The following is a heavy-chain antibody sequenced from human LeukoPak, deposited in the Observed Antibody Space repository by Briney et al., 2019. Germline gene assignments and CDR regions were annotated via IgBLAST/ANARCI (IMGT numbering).Heavy chain of an antibody. Sequence: GGSLRLSCAGSGFTFSDYTMNWIRQAPGRGLEWVSSISGTGTYFYYADSVKGRFIISRDNAKGSLDLQMNTLRVEDTAVYYCVKDRTINGRSSPFDSWGQGTLVTVSS. CDR1: GFTFSDYT. CDR2: ISGTGTYF. D-gene: IGHD1-26*01. J-gene: IGHJ4*02. V-gene: IGHV3-21*01. CDR3: VKDRTINGRSSPFDS.